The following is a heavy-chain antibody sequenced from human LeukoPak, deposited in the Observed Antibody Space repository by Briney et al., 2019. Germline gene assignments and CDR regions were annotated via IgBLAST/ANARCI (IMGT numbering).Heavy chain of an antibody. CDR3: ARVSPNTVTTDYYYYGMDV. CDR2: IYYSGST. CDR1: GGSISSYY. V-gene: IGHV4-59*01. D-gene: IGHD4-17*01. J-gene: IGHJ6*02. Sequence: PSETLSLTCTVSGGSISSYYWSWIRQPPGKGLEWVGYIYYSGSTNYSPSLKSRVTISVDTSKNQFSLKLSSVTAADTAVYYCARVSPNTVTTDYYYYGMDVWGQGTTVTVSS.